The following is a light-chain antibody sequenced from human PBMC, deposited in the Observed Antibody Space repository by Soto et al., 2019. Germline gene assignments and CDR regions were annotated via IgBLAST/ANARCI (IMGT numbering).Light chain of an antibody. V-gene: IGKV3-20*01. CDR2: DAS. CDR1: QSISSTY. CDR3: QHYDSARWT. Sequence: EIVLTQSPGPLSLSPGERATLSCRASQSISSTYLTWYHQRPGQAPRLLIYDASRRATGIPDRFSGSGSGTDFSLTISRLEPEDFAVYYCQHYDSARWTFGLGTKVDI. J-gene: IGKJ1*01.